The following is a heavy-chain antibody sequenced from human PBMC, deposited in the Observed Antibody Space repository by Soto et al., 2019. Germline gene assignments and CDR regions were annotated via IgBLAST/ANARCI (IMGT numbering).Heavy chain of an antibody. D-gene: IGHD3-10*01. V-gene: IGHV3-23*01. CDR3: AKDLGETKLGYYYYGMDV. J-gene: IGHJ6*02. Sequence: GGSLRLSCAASGFTFSSYAMSWVRQAPGKGLEWVSAISGSGGSTYYADSVKGRFTISRDNSKNTLYLQMNSLRAEDTAVYYCAKDLGETKLGYYYYGMDVWGQGTTVTVSS. CDR1: GFTFSSYA. CDR2: ISGSGGST.